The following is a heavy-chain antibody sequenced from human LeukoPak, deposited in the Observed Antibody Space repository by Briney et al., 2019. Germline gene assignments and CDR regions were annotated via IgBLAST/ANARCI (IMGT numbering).Heavy chain of an antibody. V-gene: IGHV3-7*01. Sequence: GGSLRLSCAGSGFFFNNFWMTWVRQAPGKGLEWVANSNEDGSRANYVDSVKGRITISRDNAKNSLYLQMNSLRPEDTAIYYCASEINWGSGAFDVWGQGTIVTVSS. CDR2: SNEDGSRA. J-gene: IGHJ3*01. D-gene: IGHD7-27*01. CDR3: ASEINWGSGAFDV. CDR1: GFFFNNFW.